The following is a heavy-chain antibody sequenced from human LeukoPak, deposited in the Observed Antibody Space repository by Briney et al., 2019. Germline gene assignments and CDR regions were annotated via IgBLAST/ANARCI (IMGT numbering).Heavy chain of an antibody. CDR3: ARHPGVVVAATHGMDV. V-gene: IGHV4-39*01. CDR1: GGSISSSSYY. D-gene: IGHD2-15*01. J-gene: IGHJ6*02. Sequence: SETLSLTCTVSGGSISSSSYYWGWIRQPPGKGLEWIGSIYYSGSTYYNPSLKSRVTISVDTSKNQFSLKLSSVTAADTAVYYCARHPGVVVAATHGMDVWCQGTTVTVSS. CDR2: IYYSGST.